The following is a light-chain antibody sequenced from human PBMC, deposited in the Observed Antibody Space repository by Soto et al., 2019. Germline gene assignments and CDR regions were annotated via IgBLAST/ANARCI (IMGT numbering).Light chain of an antibody. J-gene: IGKJ1*01. CDR3: QQYGSSPPRT. CDR1: QSVSSSY. V-gene: IGKV3-20*01. CDR2: GAS. Sequence: EIVLTQSPGTLSLSPGERVTLSCRASQSVSSSYLAWYQQKPGQAPRLLIYGASSRATGIPDRFSSSGSGTDFTLTISRLEPEDFAVYYCQQYGSSPPRTFGQGTKVEIK.